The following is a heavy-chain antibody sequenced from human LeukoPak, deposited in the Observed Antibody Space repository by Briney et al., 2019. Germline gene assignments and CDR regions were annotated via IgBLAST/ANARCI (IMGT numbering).Heavy chain of an antibody. CDR1: GYTFTGYY. D-gene: IGHD3-10*01. CDR3: ARIYGSGSYSSHYYYGMDV. J-gene: IGHJ6*02. V-gene: IGHV1-2*02. Sequence: ASVKVSCKASGYTFTGYYMHWVRQAPGQGLVWMGWINPDSGGTNYAQKFQGRVTMTGDTSISTAYMELSRLRSDDTAVYYCARIYGSGSYSSHYYYGMDVWGQGTTVIVSS. CDR2: INPDSGGT.